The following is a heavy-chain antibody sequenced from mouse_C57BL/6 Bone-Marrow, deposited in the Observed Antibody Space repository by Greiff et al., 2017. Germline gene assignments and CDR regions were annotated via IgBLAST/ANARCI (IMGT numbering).Heavy chain of an antibody. V-gene: IGHV1-72*01. CDR1: GYTFTSYW. CDR3: ARLLWSYAMDY. Sequence: QVQLKQPGAELVKPGASVKLSCKASGYTFTSYWMHWVKQRPGRGLEWIGRIDPNSGGTKYNEKFKSKATLTVDKPSSTAYMQLSSLTSEDSAVYYCARLLWSYAMDYWGQGTSVTVSS. J-gene: IGHJ4*01. D-gene: IGHD2-1*01. CDR2: IDPNSGGT.